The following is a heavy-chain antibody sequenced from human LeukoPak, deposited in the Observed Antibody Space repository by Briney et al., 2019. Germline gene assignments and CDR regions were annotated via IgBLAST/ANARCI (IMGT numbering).Heavy chain of an antibody. V-gene: IGHV4-34*01. CDR2: INHSGST. J-gene: IGHJ3*02. CDR1: GGSFSGYY. D-gene: IGHD1/OR15-1a*01. CDR3: ARGAGTRSGTFDI. Sequence: PSETLSLTCAVYGGSFSGYYWSWIRQPPGKGLEWIGEINHSGSTNYNPSLKSRVTMSIDTSKNQFSLKLNSVTATDTAVYYCARGAGTRSGTFDIWGQGTMVTVSS.